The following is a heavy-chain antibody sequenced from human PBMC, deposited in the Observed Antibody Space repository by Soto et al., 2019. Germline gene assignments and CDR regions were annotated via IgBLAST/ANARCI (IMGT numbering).Heavy chain of an antibody. V-gene: IGHV1-69*06. CDR3: FGEAPDHSDSSAYYASLDY. J-gene: IGHJ4*02. Sequence: ASVKVSCKASGGTFSSYAISWVRQAPGQGLEWMGGIIPIFGTANYAQKFQGRVTITADKSTSTAYMELSSLRSEDTAVYYCFGEAPDHSDSSAYYASLDYWGQGTLVTVSS. CDR1: GGTFSSYA. CDR2: IIPIFGTA. D-gene: IGHD3-22*01.